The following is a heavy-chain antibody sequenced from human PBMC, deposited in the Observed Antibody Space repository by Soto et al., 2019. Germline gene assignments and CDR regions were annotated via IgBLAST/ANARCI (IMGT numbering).Heavy chain of an antibody. Sequence: SETLSLSCSISGGSISVYYWSWIRQPPGQALEWIGYIYESGSPYYNPPLRSRVIISADTSKNQISLKLTSATAADTAVYYCARGVGSSPPRYWGRGTLVTVSS. V-gene: IGHV4-59*01. CDR1: GGSISVYY. CDR2: IYESGSP. J-gene: IGHJ4*02. CDR3: ARGVGSSPPRY. D-gene: IGHD1-26*01.